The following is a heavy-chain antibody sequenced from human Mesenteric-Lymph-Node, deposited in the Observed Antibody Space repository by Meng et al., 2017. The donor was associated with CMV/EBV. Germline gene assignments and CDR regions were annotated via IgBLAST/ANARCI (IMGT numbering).Heavy chain of an antibody. D-gene: IGHD6-6*01. CDR2: LYYSGST. V-gene: IGHV4-39*07. Sequence: ESLKISRTVSGGSISSSSYYWGWIRQPPGKGLEWIGSLYYSGSTYYNPSLKSRVTISVETSKNQFSLKLSSVTAADTAVYYCARDSSSYYYYYGMDVWGQGTTVTVSS. J-gene: IGHJ6*02. CDR3: ARDSSSYYYYYGMDV. CDR1: GGSISSSSYY.